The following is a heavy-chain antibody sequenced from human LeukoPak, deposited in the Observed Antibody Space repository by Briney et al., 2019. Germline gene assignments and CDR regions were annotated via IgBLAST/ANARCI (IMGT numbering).Heavy chain of an antibody. CDR2: IYTSGST. CDR1: GGSISSYY. D-gene: IGHD3-22*01. V-gene: IGHV4-4*07. J-gene: IGHJ6*03. CDR3: ARDIDSSGYYSDYYYYMDV. Sequence: SETLSLTCTVSGGSISSYYWSWIRQPAGKGLEWIGRIYTSGSTNYNPSLKSRVTVSVDTSKNQFSLKLSSVTAADTAVYYCARDIDSSGYYSDYYYYMDVWGKGTTVTVSS.